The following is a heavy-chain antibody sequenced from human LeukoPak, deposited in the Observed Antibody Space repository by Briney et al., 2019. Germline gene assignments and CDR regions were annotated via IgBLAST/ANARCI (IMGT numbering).Heavy chain of an antibody. CDR2: INHSGST. CDR1: GGSFSGYY. CDR3: ARQGDYIWGSYRNPFDY. Sequence: PSETLSLTCAVYGGSFSGYYWSWIRQPPGKGLEWIGEINHSGSTYYNPSLKSRVTISVDTSKNQFSLKLSSVTAADTAVYYCARQGDYIWGSYRNPFDYWGQGTLVTVSS. D-gene: IGHD3-16*02. J-gene: IGHJ4*02. V-gene: IGHV4-34*01.